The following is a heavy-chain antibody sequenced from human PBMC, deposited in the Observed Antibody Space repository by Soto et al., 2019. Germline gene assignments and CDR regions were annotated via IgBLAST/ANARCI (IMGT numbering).Heavy chain of an antibody. CDR1: GGSISSYY. J-gene: IGHJ4*02. CDR3: ARTYGDYVFDY. D-gene: IGHD4-17*01. CDR2: IYYSGST. V-gene: IGHV4-59*01. Sequence: QEQLQESGPGLVKPSETLSLTCTVSGGSISSYYWSWIRQPPGKGLEWIGSIYYSGSTNYSPSLKSRVTISVDTSKNQFSLKLSSVTAADTAVYYCARTYGDYVFDYWGQGTLVTVSS.